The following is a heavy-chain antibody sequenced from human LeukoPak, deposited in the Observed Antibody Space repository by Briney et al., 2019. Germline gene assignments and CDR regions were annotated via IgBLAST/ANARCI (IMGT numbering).Heavy chain of an antibody. Sequence: PSETLSLTCTVSGGSISSSSYYWGWIRQPPGKGLEWIRSIYYSGSTYYNPSLKSRVTISVDTSKNQFSLKLSSVTAADTAVYYCATIVVVPAAPGGGPWGQGTLVTVSS. CDR1: GGSISSSSYY. CDR2: IYYSGST. J-gene: IGHJ5*02. D-gene: IGHD2-2*01. CDR3: ATIVVVPAAPGGGP. V-gene: IGHV4-39*01.